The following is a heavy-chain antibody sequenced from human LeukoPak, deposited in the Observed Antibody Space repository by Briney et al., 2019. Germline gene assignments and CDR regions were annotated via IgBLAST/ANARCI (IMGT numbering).Heavy chain of an antibody. CDR1: GFTFSSYS. CDR3: AKDSDYSNYRWFDP. V-gene: IGHV3-30*04. J-gene: IGHJ5*02. CDR2: ISFDGKKT. D-gene: IGHD4-11*01. Sequence: GGSLRLSCTASGFTFSSYSIHWVRQAPGKGLEWVALISFDGKKTDYADSVKGRFTFSRDNSKNTLYLQMNSLRAEDTAVYYCAKDSDYSNYRWFDPWGQGTLVTVSS.